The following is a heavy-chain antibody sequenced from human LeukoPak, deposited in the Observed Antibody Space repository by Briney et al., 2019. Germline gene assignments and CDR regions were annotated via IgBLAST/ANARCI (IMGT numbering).Heavy chain of an antibody. V-gene: IGHV1-2*02. CDR3: ASADIVVVPAVRRFDS. J-gene: IGHJ5*01. Sequence: ASVKVSCKASGYTFTGYYMHWVRQAPGQGLEWMGWINPNSGGTNYAQKFQGRVTMTRDTSISTAYMELSRLRSDDTAVYYCASADIVVVPAVRRFDSWGQGTLVTVSS. CDR1: GYTFTGYY. CDR2: INPNSGGT. D-gene: IGHD2-2*01.